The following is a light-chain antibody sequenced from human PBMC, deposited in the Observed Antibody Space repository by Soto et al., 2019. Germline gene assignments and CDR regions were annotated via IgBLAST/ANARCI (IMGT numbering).Light chain of an antibody. V-gene: IGLV1-44*01. CDR1: SSNIGSNT. Sequence: QSALTQPPSASGTPGQIVAISCSGSSSNIGSNTVTWYQQLPGTAPKLLIYSTSQRSSGVPGRFSGSKSGASASLSISGLQSEDEADYYCAAWDDRLDVYVFGTGTK. J-gene: IGLJ1*01. CDR2: STS. CDR3: AAWDDRLDVYV.